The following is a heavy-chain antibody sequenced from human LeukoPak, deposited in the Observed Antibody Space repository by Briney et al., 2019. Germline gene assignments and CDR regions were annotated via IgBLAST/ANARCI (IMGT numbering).Heavy chain of an antibody. J-gene: IGHJ3*02. CDR1: GFTFSSYA. CDR3: ARDLGRAFDI. CDR2: ISYDGSNK. V-gene: IGHV3-30-3*01. Sequence: GGSLRLSCAASGFTFSSYAMHWVRQAPGKRLEWVAVISYDGSNKYYADSVKGRFTISRDNSKNTLYLQMNSLRAEDTAVYYCARDLGRAFDIWGQGTMVTVSS.